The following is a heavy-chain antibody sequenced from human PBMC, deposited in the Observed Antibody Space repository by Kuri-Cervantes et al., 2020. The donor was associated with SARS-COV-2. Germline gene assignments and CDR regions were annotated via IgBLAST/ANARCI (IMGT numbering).Heavy chain of an antibody. CDR2: ISGDGGST. CDR1: GFTFDDYA. CDR3: AKDYYGNWFDP. V-gene: IGHV3-43*02. D-gene: IGHD3-3*01. Sequence: GGSLRLSCAASGFTFDDYAMHWVRQAPGKGLEWVSLISGDGGSTYYADSVKGRFTISRDNSKNTLYLQMNSLRAEDTAVYYCAKDYYGNWFDPWGQGTLVTVSS. J-gene: IGHJ5*02.